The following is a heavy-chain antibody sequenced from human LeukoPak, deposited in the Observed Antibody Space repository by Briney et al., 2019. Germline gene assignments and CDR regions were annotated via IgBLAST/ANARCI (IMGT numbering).Heavy chain of an antibody. CDR3: AKDWPSEWQQLPDYDAVDI. CDR2: VIARGGST. CDR1: GFTFNNYA. Sequence: SGGSLRLSCAASGFTFNNYAMTWVRQAPGKGLEWVSTVIARGGSTYYSDYVKGRFTISRDNSKNTLYLQMNSLRVEDTAVYYCAKDWPSEWQQLPDYDAVDIWGQGIMVTV. V-gene: IGHV3-23*01. J-gene: IGHJ3*02. D-gene: IGHD6-13*01.